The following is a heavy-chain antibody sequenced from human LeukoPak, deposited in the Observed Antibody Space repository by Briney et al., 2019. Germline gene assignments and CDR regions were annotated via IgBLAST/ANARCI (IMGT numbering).Heavy chain of an antibody. CDR1: GGTFSSYA. CDR3: ARRNYGGNSLDY. D-gene: IGHD4-23*01. Sequence: GGSVKVSCKASGGTFSSYAISWVRQAPGQGLEWMGGIIPIFGTANYAQKFQGRVTITADESTSTAYMELSSLRSEDTAVYYCARRNYGGNSLDYWGQGTLVTVSS. J-gene: IGHJ4*02. V-gene: IGHV1-69*13. CDR2: IIPIFGTA.